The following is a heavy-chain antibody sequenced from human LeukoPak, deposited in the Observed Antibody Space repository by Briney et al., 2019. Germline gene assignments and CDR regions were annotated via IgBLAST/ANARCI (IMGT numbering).Heavy chain of an antibody. CDR1: GYTFTSYG. Sequence: ASVKVSCKASGYTFTSYGISWVRQAPGQGLEWMGGIIPIFGTANYAQKFQGRVTITADESTSTAYMELSSLRSEDTAVYYCARVSGWLQFNWFDPWGQGTLVTVSS. J-gene: IGHJ5*02. CDR3: ARVSGWLQFNWFDP. V-gene: IGHV1-69*13. D-gene: IGHD5-24*01. CDR2: IIPIFGTA.